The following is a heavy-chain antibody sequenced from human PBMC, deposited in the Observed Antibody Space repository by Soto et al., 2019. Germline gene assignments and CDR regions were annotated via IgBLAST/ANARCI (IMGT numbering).Heavy chain of an antibody. J-gene: IGHJ3*02. CDR2: LSSRGFST. CDR3: ARVRAVYCINGIGLDAFYI. D-gene: IGHD2-8*01. V-gene: IGHV3-23*01. Sequence: GGSLRLSCAASGFTFNDYALTWVRQVPGKGLEWVSSLSSRGFSTHYAESVKGRFTISRDNIKNTVYLQMNSLRAEDTAVYYCARVRAVYCINGIGLDAFYIWGQGTLVTVS. CDR1: GFTFNDYA.